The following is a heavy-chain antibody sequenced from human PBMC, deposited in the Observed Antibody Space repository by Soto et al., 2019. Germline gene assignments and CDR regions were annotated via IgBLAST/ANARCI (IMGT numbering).Heavy chain of an antibody. CDR3: ARGTMRKADY. CDR2: IYYSGST. CDR1: GGSISSGGYY. Sequence: SETLSLTCTVSGGSISSGGYYWSWIRQHPGKGLEWIGYIYYSGSTNYNPSLKSRVTISVDTSKNQFSLELSSVTAADTAVYYCARGTMRKADYWGQGTLVTVSS. J-gene: IGHJ4*02. V-gene: IGHV4-61*08.